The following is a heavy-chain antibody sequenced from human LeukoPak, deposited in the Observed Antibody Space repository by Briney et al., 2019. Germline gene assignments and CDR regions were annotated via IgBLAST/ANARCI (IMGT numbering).Heavy chain of an antibody. V-gene: IGHV3-48*02. J-gene: IGHJ4*02. Sequence: PGGSLRLSCAASGFTFSSYSMNWVRQAPGKGLEWVSYISSSSTIYYADSVKGRFTISRDNAKNSLYLQMNSLRDEDTAVYYCARSTVDTAMVSDYWGQGTLVTVSS. D-gene: IGHD5-18*01. CDR3: ARSTVDTAMVSDY. CDR1: GFTFSSYS. CDR2: ISSSSTI.